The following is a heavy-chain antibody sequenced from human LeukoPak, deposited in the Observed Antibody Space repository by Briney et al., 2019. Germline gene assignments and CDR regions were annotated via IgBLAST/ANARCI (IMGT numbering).Heavy chain of an antibody. D-gene: IGHD6-19*01. Sequence: ASVKVSCKASGYTFTSYAMHWVRQAPGQRLEWMGWINAGNGNTKYSQEFQGRVTITRDTSASTAYMELSSLRSEDMAVYYCARAVAGTSGFGYWGQGTLVTVSS. CDR1: GYTFTSYA. V-gene: IGHV1-3*03. J-gene: IGHJ4*02. CDR2: INAGNGNT. CDR3: ARAVAGTSGFGY.